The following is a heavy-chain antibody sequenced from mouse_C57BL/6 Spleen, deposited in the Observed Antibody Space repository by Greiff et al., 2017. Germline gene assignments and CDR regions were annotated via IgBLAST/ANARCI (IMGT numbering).Heavy chain of an antibody. CDR1: GYTFTEYT. CDR2: FYPGSGSI. V-gene: IGHV1-62-2*01. CDR3: ARHEDFDGSSYCAMDY. J-gene: IGHJ4*01. Sequence: QVHVKQSGAELVKPGASVKLSCKASGYTFTEYTIHWVKQRSGQGLEWIGWFYPGSGSIKYNEKFKDKATLTADKSSSTVYMELSRVTSEDSAVYFCARHEDFDGSSYCAMDYWGQGTSVTVSS. D-gene: IGHD1-1*01.